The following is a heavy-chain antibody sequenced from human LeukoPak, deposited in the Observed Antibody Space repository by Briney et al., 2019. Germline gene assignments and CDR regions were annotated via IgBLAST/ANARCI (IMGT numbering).Heavy chain of an antibody. J-gene: IGHJ5*02. D-gene: IGHD6-13*01. Sequence: PSETLSLTCAVSGGSISSGGYSWSWIRQPPGKGMEFIAYIYYTGNTYFNPSLKSRVTISVDTSKNQFSLKLSSVTDADTAVYYCARVLAAAGNNWFGPWGQGTLVTVSS. V-gene: IGHV4-30-4*07. CDR3: ARVLAAAGNNWFGP. CDR2: IYYTGNT. CDR1: GGSISSGGYS.